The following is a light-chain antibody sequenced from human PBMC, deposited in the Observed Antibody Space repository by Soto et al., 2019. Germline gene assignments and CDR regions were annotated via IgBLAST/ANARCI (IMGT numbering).Light chain of an antibody. V-gene: IGKV3-20*01. CDR2: AAS. CDR1: QSVSSSY. J-gene: IGKJ4*01. CDR3: QQYGSSPGT. Sequence: EIVLTQSPGTLSLSPGERATLSCRASQSVSSSYLAWYQQKPGQAPRLLIYAASSRATGIPDRFSGSGSGTDVTLTISRLEPEDCAVYYCQQYGSSPGTFGGGTKVEIK.